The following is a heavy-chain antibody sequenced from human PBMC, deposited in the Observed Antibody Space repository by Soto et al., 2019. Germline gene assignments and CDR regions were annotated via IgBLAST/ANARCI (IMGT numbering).Heavy chain of an antibody. J-gene: IGHJ6*02. CDR3: ARLEGAAGYYYYGMDV. Sequence: SETLSLTCTVSGDSISSGDYYWGWIRQPPGKGLEWIGSIYYSGSTYYNPSLKSRVTISVDTSKNQFSLKVSSVTAADTAVYYCARLEGAAGYYYYGMDVWGQGTTVTVSS. V-gene: IGHV4-39*01. D-gene: IGHD6-13*01. CDR1: GDSISSGDYY. CDR2: IYYSGST.